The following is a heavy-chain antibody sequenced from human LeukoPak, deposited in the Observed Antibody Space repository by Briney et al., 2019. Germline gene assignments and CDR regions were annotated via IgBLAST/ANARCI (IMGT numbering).Heavy chain of an antibody. CDR1: GGSISSSSYY. V-gene: IGHV4-39*01. D-gene: IGHD2-15*01. CDR3: ARHRGSCSGGSCYEYFEY. J-gene: IGHJ1*01. CDR2: IYYSGNT. Sequence: SETLYLTCTVSGGSISSSSYYWGWIRQPPGKGLEWIGSIYYSGNTYYNPSLKSRVTISVDTSKNQFSLNLRSVTAADTAVYYCARHRGSCSGGSCYEYFEYWGQGTLVTVSS.